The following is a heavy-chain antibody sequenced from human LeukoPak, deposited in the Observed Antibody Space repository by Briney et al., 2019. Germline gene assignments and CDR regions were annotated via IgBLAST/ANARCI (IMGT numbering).Heavy chain of an antibody. V-gene: IGHV1-69*13. CDR3: ARDSGVLRYFDWLSPFDY. D-gene: IGHD3-9*01. CDR1: GGTFSSYA. Sequence: SVKVSCKASGGTFSSYAISWVRQAPGQGLEWMGGIIPIFGTANYAQKFQGRVTITADESTSTAHMELSSLRSEDTAVYYCARDSGVLRYFDWLSPFDYWGQGTLVTVSS. J-gene: IGHJ4*02. CDR2: IIPIFGTA.